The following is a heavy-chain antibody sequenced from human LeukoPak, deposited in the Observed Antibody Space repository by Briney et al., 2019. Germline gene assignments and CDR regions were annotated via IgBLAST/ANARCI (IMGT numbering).Heavy chain of an antibody. J-gene: IGHJ6*03. CDR2: INHSGST. CDR3: ARDSGYEGGYYYXMXX. D-gene: IGHD5-12*01. CDR1: GGSFSGYY. Sequence: SETLSLTCAVYGGSFSGYYWSWIRQPPGKGLEWIGEINHSGSTNYNPSLKSRVTMSVDTSKNQFSLKLSSVTAADTAVYYCARDSGYEGGYYYXMXXXXXGXTVT. V-gene: IGHV4-34*01.